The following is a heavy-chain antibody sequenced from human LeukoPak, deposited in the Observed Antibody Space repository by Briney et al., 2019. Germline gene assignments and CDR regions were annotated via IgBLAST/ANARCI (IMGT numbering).Heavy chain of an antibody. Sequence: ASVKVSCKVSGYTLTELSMHWVRQAPGKGLEWMGGFDPEEGETIYAQKFQGRVTMTEDTSTDTAYMELSSLRSEDTAVYYCATDRLRLGELSSGDAWGQGTLVTVSS. J-gene: IGHJ4*02. D-gene: IGHD3-16*02. CDR3: ATDRLRLGELSSGDA. CDR1: GYTLTELS. V-gene: IGHV1-24*01. CDR2: FDPEEGET.